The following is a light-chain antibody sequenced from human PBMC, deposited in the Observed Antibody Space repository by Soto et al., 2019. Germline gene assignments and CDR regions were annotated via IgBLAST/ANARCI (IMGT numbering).Light chain of an antibody. J-gene: IGKJ1*01. CDR1: QSVSSSY. CDR2: GAS. CDR3: QQYGNSPQT. V-gene: IGKV3-20*01. Sequence: EILMTHSPATVSVSPGERATLSCRASQSVSSSYLAWYQQKPGQAPRLLIYGASSRATGIPDRFSGSGSGTDFTLTISRLEPEDFAVYYCQQYGNSPQTFGQGTKVDIK.